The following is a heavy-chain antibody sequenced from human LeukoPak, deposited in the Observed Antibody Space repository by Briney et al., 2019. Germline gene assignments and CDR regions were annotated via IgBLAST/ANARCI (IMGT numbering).Heavy chain of an antibody. J-gene: IGHJ6*03. D-gene: IGHD1-14*01. CDR2: IVVGSGKT. V-gene: IGHV1-58*02. Sequence: GTSVKVSCKASRFTFTSSAMQWVRQARGQRVEWIGWIVVGSGKTNYAQKFQERVTITRDMSTSTAYMELSSLRSEDTAVYYCAATTIQGITGTKAYYYYYMDVWGKGTTVTVSS. CDR1: RFTFTSSA. CDR3: AATTIQGITGTKAYYYYYMDV.